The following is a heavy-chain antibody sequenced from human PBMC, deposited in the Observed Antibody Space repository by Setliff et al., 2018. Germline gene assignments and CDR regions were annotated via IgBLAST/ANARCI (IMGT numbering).Heavy chain of an antibody. CDR2: IRSKADKYAT. V-gene: IGHV3-73*01. D-gene: IGHD6-19*01. CDR1: GFTFSGAE. CDR3: LLPCTSGWHNWADP. Sequence: PGESPKISCAASGFTFSGAEIHWVRQASGKGLEWVGRIRSKADKYATDYGASAKGRFIISRDDSKKTAYLQMSSLRAEDTAMYYCLLPCTSGWHNWADPWGQGTLVTV. J-gene: IGHJ5*02.